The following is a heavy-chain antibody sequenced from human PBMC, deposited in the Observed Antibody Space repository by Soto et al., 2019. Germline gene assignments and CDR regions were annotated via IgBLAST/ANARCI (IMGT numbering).Heavy chain of an antibody. J-gene: IGHJ5*02. CDR1: GGSISTSRSY. Sequence: SETLSLTCNVSGGSISTSRSYWAWIRQPPGKGLEWLANIFYSGSTYYNPSLASRVTVSVDTSKNEFSLKLRSVTAADTAVYYCARQPTTGDTDLWFDPSAQGTLVTVSS. V-gene: IGHV4-39*01. D-gene: IGHD2-21*01. CDR2: IFYSGST. CDR3: ARQPTTGDTDLWFDP.